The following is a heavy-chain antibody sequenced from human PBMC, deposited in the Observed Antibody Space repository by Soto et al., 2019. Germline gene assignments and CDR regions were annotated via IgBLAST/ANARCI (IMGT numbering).Heavy chain of an antibody. D-gene: IGHD2-21*01. CDR1: GVTFSTSG. J-gene: IGHJ4*03. CDR3: ARVSPSLCGGGYCFRLDSYFDS. Sequence: QVQLVQSGAEVKKPGSSLKVSCKTSGVTFSTSGISWVRQGPGQGLEWMGGIIPLFGTPKYAREFQGRVSITADDSATTTYLELSGLSSDDTAIYYCARVSPSLCGGGYCFRLDSYFDSWGQGSQVVVSS. CDR2: IIPLFGTP. V-gene: IGHV1-69*01.